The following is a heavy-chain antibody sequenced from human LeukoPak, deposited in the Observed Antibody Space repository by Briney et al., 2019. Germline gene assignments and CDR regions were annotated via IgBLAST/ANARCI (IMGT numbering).Heavy chain of an antibody. V-gene: IGHV3-21*01. CDR1: GFTFSSYS. Sequence: GGSLRLSCAASGFTFSSYSMNWVRQAPGKGLEWVSSIDSSSNYIFYADSVKGRFTTSRDNAKNSLDLQMNSLRDEDTAVYYCTKAGVVGAKAGFDYWGQGTLVTVSS. CDR2: IDSSSNYI. J-gene: IGHJ4*02. CDR3: TKAGVVGAKAGFDY. D-gene: IGHD1-26*01.